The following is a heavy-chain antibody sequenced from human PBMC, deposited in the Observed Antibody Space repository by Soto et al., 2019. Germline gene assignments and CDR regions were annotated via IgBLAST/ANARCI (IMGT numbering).Heavy chain of an antibody. CDR2: INPSNST. J-gene: IGHJ4*02. CDR1: GYTFTSYY. CDR3: ATVYCSGGSCYSIDS. V-gene: IGHV1-46*03. Sequence: QVQLVQSGAEVKKPGASVKVSCKASGYTFTSYYMHWVRQAPGQGLEWMGIINPSNSTSYAQKFQGRVTMTRDPSTITVYLELSSLRSEYTAVYYCATVYCSGGSCYSIDSWGQGTLVTVSS. D-gene: IGHD2-15*01.